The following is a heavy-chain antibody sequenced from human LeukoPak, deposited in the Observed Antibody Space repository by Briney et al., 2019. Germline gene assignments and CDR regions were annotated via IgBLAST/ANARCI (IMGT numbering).Heavy chain of an antibody. J-gene: IGHJ4*02. V-gene: IGHV4-30-2*01. CDR2: IYHSGST. CDR1: GGSISSGGYS. CDR3: AGLVGRYSSGLYYYYFDY. Sequence: SQTLSLTCAVSGGSISSGGYSWSWIRQPPGKGLEWIGYIYHSGSTYYNPSLKSRVTISVDRSKNQFSLKLSSVTAADTAVYYCAGLVGRYSSGLYYYYFDYWGQGTLVTVSS. D-gene: IGHD3-22*01.